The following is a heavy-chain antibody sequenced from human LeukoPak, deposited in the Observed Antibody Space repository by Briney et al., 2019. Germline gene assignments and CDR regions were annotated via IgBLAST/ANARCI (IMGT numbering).Heavy chain of an antibody. Sequence: SETLSLTCSVSGGSISSSSQYWGWIRQPPGKGLEWIGSIYSSGNTYYNPSLKSRVTISVDMSKNQFSLKLNSVTAADTAVYYCARSISGTYGNFDYRGQGTLVTVSS. CDR1: GGSISSSSQY. CDR2: IYSSGNT. CDR3: ARSISGTYGNFDY. V-gene: IGHV4-39*07. D-gene: IGHD6-19*01. J-gene: IGHJ4*02.